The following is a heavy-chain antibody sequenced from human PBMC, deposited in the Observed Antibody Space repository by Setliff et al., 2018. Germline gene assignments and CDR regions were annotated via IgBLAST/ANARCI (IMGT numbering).Heavy chain of an antibody. V-gene: IGHV5-51*01. J-gene: IGHJ3*02. D-gene: IGHD6-19*01. CDR2: IYPADSDT. CDR1: GYSFSNYW. Sequence: PGESLKISCKGSGYSFSNYWIGWVRQMSGKGLEWMGIIYPADSDTRYSPSFQGQVTISADKSISTAYLQWSSLKASDTAMYYCARQAVAGSDAFDIWGQGTMVTVSS. CDR3: ARQAVAGSDAFDI.